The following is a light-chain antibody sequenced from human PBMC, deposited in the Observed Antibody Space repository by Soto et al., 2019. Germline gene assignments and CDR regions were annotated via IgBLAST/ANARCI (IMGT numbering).Light chain of an antibody. J-gene: IGKJ2*01. CDR1: QSVFSY. V-gene: IGKV3-11*01. Sequence: EIVLTQSPATLSLSPGERATLSCRASQSVFSYLAWYQQKPGQAPRLLIYDASHRATGIPARFSGSGSGTDFTLTISSLGPEDFAVYYCQQRSNWPPYTFGRGPRWRSN. CDR3: QQRSNWPPYT. CDR2: DAS.